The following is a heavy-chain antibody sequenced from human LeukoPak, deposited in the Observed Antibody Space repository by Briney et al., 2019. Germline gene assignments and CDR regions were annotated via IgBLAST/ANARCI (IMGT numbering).Heavy chain of an antibody. Sequence: GGSLRLSCAASGFTFSNYRMNWVRQAPGKGLEWISYITSDSGSIYYADSVKGRFTISRDNAKNSLYLQMNSLRAEDTAVYYCAELGITMIGGVWGKGTTVTISS. D-gene: IGHD3-10*02. J-gene: IGHJ6*04. V-gene: IGHV3-48*04. CDR1: GFTFSNYR. CDR3: AELGITMIGGV. CDR2: ITSDSGSI.